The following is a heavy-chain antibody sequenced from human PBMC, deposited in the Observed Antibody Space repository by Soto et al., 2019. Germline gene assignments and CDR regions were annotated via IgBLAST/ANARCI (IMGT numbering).Heavy chain of an antibody. V-gene: IGHV3-7*01. CDR1: GFTFSSYW. CDR3: AREMYAMYYYYYYYMDV. Sequence: GGSLRLSCAASGFTFSSYWMSWVRQAPEKGLEWVANIKQDGSEKYYVDSVKGRFTISRDNAKNSLYLQMNSLRAEDTAVYYCAREMYAMYYYYYYYMDVWGKGTTVTVS. D-gene: IGHD2-8*01. CDR2: IKQDGSEK. J-gene: IGHJ6*03.